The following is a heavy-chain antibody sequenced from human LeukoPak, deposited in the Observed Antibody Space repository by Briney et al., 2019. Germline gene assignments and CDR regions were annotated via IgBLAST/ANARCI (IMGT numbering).Heavy chain of an antibody. J-gene: IGHJ5*02. CDR1: SGSISSYY. D-gene: IGHD2-2*01. Sequence: PSETLSLTCTVSSGSISSYYWSWIRQPPGKGLEWIGYIYYSGSTNYNPSLKSRVTISVDTSKNQFSLKLSSVTAADTAVYYCARYSGYCSTTNCLGWFDPWGQGTLVAVSS. V-gene: IGHV4-59*01. CDR3: ARYSGYCSTTNCLGWFDP. CDR2: IYYSGST.